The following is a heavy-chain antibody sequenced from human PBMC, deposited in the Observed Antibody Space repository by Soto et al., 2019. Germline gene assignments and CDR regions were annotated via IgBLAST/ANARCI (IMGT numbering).Heavy chain of an antibody. CDR2: MNPNSGNT. CDR3: ARDQTNYGMDV. Sequence: QVQLVQSGAEVKKPGASVKVSCKASGYTFTSYDINWVRQATGQGLEWMGWMNPNSGNTVYAQKFQGRVTMTRNTTISTDYMEMSSLRSEGTAGYYCARDQTNYGMDVGGQGTTVTVSS. V-gene: IGHV1-8*01. J-gene: IGHJ6*02. CDR1: GYTFTSYD.